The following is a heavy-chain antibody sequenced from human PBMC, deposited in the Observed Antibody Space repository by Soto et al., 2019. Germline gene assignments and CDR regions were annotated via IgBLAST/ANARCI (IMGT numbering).Heavy chain of an antibody. CDR1: GGTFSSYA. CDR2: IIPIFGTA. V-gene: IGHV1-69*13. J-gene: IGHJ6*02. Sequence: ASVKVSCKASGGTFSSYAISWVRQAPGQGLEWMGGIIPIFGTANYAQKFQGRVTITADESTSTAYMELSSLRSEDTAVYYCARNDFWSGQYYYYAMDVWGQGTTVTVSS. CDR3: ARNDFWSGQYYYYAMDV. D-gene: IGHD3-3*01.